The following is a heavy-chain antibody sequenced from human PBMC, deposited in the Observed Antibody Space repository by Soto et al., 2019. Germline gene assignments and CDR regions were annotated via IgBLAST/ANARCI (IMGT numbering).Heavy chain of an antibody. Sequence: GGSLRLSCAASGFTFSSYAMIWIRQVPGQGLEWVSGLYGSGRGIHYADSVKGRFTISRDNSAYAVYLQMNNLRVEDTAVYYCAKDAVAGDGVWIAHAWGRGTAVTV. D-gene: IGHD4-17*01. CDR3: AKDAVAGDGVWIAHA. V-gene: IGHV3-23*01. J-gene: IGHJ5*02. CDR2: LYGSGRGI. CDR1: GFTFSSYA.